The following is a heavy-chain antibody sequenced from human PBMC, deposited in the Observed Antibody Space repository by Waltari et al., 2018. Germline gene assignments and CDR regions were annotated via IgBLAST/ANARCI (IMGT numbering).Heavy chain of an antibody. D-gene: IGHD2-8*01. Sequence: QVQLQQWGAGLLKPSETLSLTCAVYSGSFSGYYWSWIRQPPGKGLEWIGEINHSGSTNYNPSLKSRVTISVDTSKNQFSLKLSSVTAADTAVYYCARGLSFVLMVYASRYNWFDPWGQGTLVTVSS. CDR1: SGSFSGYY. V-gene: IGHV4-34*01. CDR2: INHSGST. J-gene: IGHJ5*02. CDR3: ARGLSFVLMVYASRYNWFDP.